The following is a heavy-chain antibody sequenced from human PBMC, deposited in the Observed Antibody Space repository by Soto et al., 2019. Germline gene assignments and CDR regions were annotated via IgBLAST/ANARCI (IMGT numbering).Heavy chain of an antibody. CDR3: ARDSSGSSYGLPYYYYGMDV. D-gene: IGHD5-18*01. CDR2: INHSGST. V-gene: IGHV4-34*01. Sequence: SETLSLTCAVYGGSFSGYYWSWIRKPPGKGLEWIGEINHSGSTNYNPSLKSRVTISVDTSKNQFSLKLSSVTAADTAVYYCARDSSGSSYGLPYYYYGMDVWGQGTTVTVSS. CDR1: GGSFSGYY. J-gene: IGHJ6*02.